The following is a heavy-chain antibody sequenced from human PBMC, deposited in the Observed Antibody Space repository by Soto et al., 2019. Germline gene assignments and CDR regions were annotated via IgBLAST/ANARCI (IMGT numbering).Heavy chain of an antibody. D-gene: IGHD2-15*01. V-gene: IGHV4-30-4*01. CDR3: ARVADCRGGRCLNNWVDP. CDR1: GRSITSGSYY. CDR2: ISHSGST. Sequence: QVQLQESGPGLVTPSQTLSLTCTVSGRSITSGSYYWSWISQPPGKGLEWTGPISHSGSTYYNPSLESRITILVDRSKNPFSLKLNSVTAADTAVYYCARVADCRGGRCLNNWVDPWGQGTLVTVAS. J-gene: IGHJ5*02.